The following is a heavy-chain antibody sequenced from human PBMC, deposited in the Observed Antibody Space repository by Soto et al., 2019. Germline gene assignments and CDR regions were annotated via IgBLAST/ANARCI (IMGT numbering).Heavy chain of an antibody. CDR2: IYHGGTT. CDR3: ARVHVMVVAGSTFDY. J-gene: IGHJ4*03. D-gene: IGHD6-19*01. CDR1: GDSISSGSY. V-gene: IGHV4-38-2*02. Sequence: SETLSLTCTVSGDSISSGSYWGWIRQPPGEGPEWIASIYHGGTTFYNPSLKSRISISVDTSKNQFSLRLTSVTAAYTATYYCARVHVMVVAGSTFDYWGPGTLVTVSS.